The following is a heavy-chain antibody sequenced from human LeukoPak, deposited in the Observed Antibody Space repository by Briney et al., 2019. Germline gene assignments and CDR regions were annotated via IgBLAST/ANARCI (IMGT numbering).Heavy chain of an antibody. Sequence: ARSLRLSCAASGFTFSSYGIHWVRHAPPQGLEWVAIISYDGSNKYYADSVKGRFTISRDNSKNTLYLQMNSLRAEDTAMYYCAKDGIVVSYFDYWGQGTLVTVSS. J-gene: IGHJ4*02. CDR2: ISYDGSNK. D-gene: IGHD3-22*01. CDR3: AKDGIVVSYFDY. V-gene: IGHV3-30*18. CDR1: GFTFSSYG.